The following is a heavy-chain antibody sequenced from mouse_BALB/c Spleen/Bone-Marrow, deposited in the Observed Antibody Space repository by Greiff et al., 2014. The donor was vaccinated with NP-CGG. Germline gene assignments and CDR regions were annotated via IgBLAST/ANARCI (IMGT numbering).Heavy chain of an antibody. CDR2: INSNGGST. D-gene: IGHD1-1*01. Sequence: DVKLVESGGGLVQPGGSLKLSCAASGFTFSSYGMSWVRQTPDKRLELVATINSNGGSTYYPDSVKGRFTISRDNAKSTLYLQMSSLKSEDTAMYYCARERYYGNGRIFEYWGQGTTLTVSS. J-gene: IGHJ2*01. V-gene: IGHV5-6-3*01. CDR3: ARERYYGNGRIFEY. CDR1: GFTFSSYG.